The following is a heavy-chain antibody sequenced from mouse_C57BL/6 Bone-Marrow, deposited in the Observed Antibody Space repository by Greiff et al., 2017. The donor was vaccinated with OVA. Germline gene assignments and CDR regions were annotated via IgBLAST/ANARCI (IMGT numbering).Heavy chain of an antibody. V-gene: IGHV1-59*01. CDR1: GYTFTSYW. Sequence: QVQLQQPGAELVRPGTSVKLSCKASGYTFTSYWMHWVKQRPGQGLEWIGVIDPSDSYTNYNQKFKGKATLTVDTSSSTAYMQLSSLTSEDSAVYYCARGPFTTVVATPYFDYWGQGTTLTVSS. D-gene: IGHD1-1*01. CDR3: ARGPFTTVVATPYFDY. J-gene: IGHJ2*01. CDR2: IDPSDSYT.